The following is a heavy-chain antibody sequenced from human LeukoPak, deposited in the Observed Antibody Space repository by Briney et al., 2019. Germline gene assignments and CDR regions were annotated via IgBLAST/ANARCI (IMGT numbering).Heavy chain of an antibody. CDR1: GYTFTSYY. CDR2: INPSGGST. V-gene: IGHV1-46*01. J-gene: IGHJ4*02. Sequence: GASAKVSCKASGYTFTSYYMHWVRQAPGQGLEWMGIINPSGGSTSYAQKFQGRVTMTRDTSTSTVYMELSGLRSEDTAVYYCARDQWGAVDYWGQGTLVTVSS. CDR3: ARDQWGAVDY. D-gene: IGHD3-16*01.